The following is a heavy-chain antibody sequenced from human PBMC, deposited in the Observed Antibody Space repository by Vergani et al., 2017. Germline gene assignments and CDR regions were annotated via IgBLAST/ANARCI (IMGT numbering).Heavy chain of an antibody. CDR2: IDWDDDK. J-gene: IGHJ5*02. V-gene: IGHV2-70*01. CDR1: GFSLSTSGMC. D-gene: IGHD6-13*01. CDR3: ALIFVAAAGTGGNWFDP. Sequence: QVTLRESGPALVKPTQTLTLTCTFSGFSLSTSGMCVSWIRQPPGKALEWLALIDWDDDKYYSTSLKTRLTISKDTSKNQVVLTMTNMDPVDTATYYCALIFVAAAGTGGNWFDPWGQGTLVTVSS.